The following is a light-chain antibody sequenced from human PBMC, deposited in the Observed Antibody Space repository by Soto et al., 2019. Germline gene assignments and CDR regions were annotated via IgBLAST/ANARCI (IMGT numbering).Light chain of an antibody. CDR1: QSVSSSY. CDR2: GAS. CDR3: QPYDNSPWT. Sequence: EIVLTQSPGTLSLSPGERATLSCRASQSVSSSYLAWYQQKPGQAPRLLFYGASSRATGVPDRFSGSGSGTDFTLTISRLEPEDFEVYYCQPYDNSPWTFGQGTKVDIK. J-gene: IGKJ1*01. V-gene: IGKV3-20*01.